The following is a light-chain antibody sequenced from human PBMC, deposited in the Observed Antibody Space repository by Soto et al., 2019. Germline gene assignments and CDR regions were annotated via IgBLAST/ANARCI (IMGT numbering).Light chain of an antibody. CDR3: QHRSNWLGT. J-gene: IGKJ3*01. V-gene: IGKV3-11*01. CDR1: QSVGIF. CDR2: DAS. Sequence: EIVLTQSPATLSLSPGESATLSCRASQSVGIFLAWYQQKSGQTPRLLIYDASNRAPGIPARFSGSGSGTDFTLNISSLEPEDFAVYYCQHRSNWLGTFGPGTKVDIK.